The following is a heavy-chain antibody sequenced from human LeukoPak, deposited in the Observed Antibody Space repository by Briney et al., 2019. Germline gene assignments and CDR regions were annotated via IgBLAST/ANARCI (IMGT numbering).Heavy chain of an antibody. CDR1: GYTFTSYD. V-gene: IGHV1-8*01. CDR2: MNPNSGNT. J-gene: IGHJ5*02. Sequence: ASVRVSCEASGYTFTSYDINWVRQATGQGLEWMGWMNPNSGNTGYAQEFQGRVTMTRNTSISTAYMELSSLRSEDTAVYYCARGLSHNWFDPWGQGTLVTVSS. CDR3: ARGLSHNWFDP.